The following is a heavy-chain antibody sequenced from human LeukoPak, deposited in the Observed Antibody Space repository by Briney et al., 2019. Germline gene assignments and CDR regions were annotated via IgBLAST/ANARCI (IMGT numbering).Heavy chain of an antibody. CDR3: ARPPRGRGGYDSSGHGTIH. V-gene: IGHV1-8*01. Sequence: ASVKVSCKASGYTFSDYDINWVRQATGQGLEWMGYMNPNSGDTGYAQKFQGRITMTRDTSISTAYMELSSLSFEDTAVYYCARPPRGRGGYDSSGHGTIHWGQGALVTVSS. J-gene: IGHJ4*02. D-gene: IGHD3-22*01. CDR1: GYTFSDYD. CDR2: MNPNSGDT.